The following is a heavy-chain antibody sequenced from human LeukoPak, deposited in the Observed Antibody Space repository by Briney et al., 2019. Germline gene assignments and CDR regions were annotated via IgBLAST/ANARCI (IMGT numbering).Heavy chain of an antibody. CDR1: GGSISSYY. J-gene: IGHJ4*02. CDR2: IYYSGST. D-gene: IGHD5-12*01. CDR3: ARGSSGYDLPDY. V-gene: IGHV4-59*01. Sequence: SETLSLTCTVSGGSISSYYWSWIRQPPGKGPEWIGYIYYSGSTNYNPSLKSRVTISVDTSKNQFSLKLSSVTAADTAVYFCARGSSGYDLPDYWGQGTLVTVSS.